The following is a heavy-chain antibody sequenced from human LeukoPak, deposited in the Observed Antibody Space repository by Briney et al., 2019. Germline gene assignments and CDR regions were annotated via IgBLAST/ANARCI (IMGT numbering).Heavy chain of an antibody. V-gene: IGHV3-7*01. D-gene: IGHD3-3*01. Sequence: GGSLRLSCAASGFTFSSYWMSWVRQAPGKGLEWVANIKQGGSEKFSVDSVRRRFTISRDNAKNSLYLQMNSLRAEDTDVYYCARDYSTGDTIFGVVIMDRFDYWGQGTLVTVSS. J-gene: IGHJ4*02. CDR2: IKQGGSEK. CDR3: ARDYSTGDTIFGVVIMDRFDY. CDR1: GFTFSSYW.